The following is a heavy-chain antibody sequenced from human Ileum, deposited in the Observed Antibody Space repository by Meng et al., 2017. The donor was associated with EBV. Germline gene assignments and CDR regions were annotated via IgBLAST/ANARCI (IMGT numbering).Heavy chain of an antibody. J-gene: IGHJ4*02. D-gene: IGHD2-21*02. CDR3: ARIPYGDIYSAYFDY. V-gene: IGHV4-4*02. CDR1: GGTVNGPPW. CDR2: IYHSGAT. Sequence: QGHLPVSGPGLVKPSGTGALTCTVSGGTVNGPPWWSWVRRPSGEGLEWIGQIYHSGATNYNPSLKSRVTISVDTSENQFSLELNSVTAADTAVYYCARIPYGDIYSAYFDYWSPGTLVTVSS.